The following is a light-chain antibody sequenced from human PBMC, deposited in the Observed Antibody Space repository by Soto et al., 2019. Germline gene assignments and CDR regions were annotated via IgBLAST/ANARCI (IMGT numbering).Light chain of an antibody. CDR1: QSVSSSY. CDR3: QEYGSSRT. Sequence: EIVLTQSPGTLSLSPGERATLSCRASQSVSSSYLAWYQQRPGQAPRLLIYGASSRATGIPDRFSGSGSGTDFTLTISRLEPEDCAVYYCQEYGSSRTFGQGTKVDNK. J-gene: IGKJ1*01. V-gene: IGKV3-20*01. CDR2: GAS.